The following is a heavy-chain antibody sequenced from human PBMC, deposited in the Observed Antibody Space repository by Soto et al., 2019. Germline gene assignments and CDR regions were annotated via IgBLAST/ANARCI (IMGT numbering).Heavy chain of an antibody. CDR3: AKARARVAPGRDAFDI. V-gene: IGHV3-23*01. Sequence: GESLKISCAASGFTFSSCAMTWVRQAPGKGLEWISDISGSGGATYHADSVKGRFTISRDNSKNTLYLQMNSLRAEDTAVYFCAKARARVAPGRDAFDIWGQGTMVTVSS. CDR2: ISGSGGAT. CDR1: GFTFSSCA. J-gene: IGHJ3*02. D-gene: IGHD6-13*01.